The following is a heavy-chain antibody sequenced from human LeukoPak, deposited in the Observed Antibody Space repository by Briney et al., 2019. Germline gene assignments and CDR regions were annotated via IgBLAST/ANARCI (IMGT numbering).Heavy chain of an antibody. J-gene: IGHJ5*02. D-gene: IGHD2-2*01. CDR2: ISSNGGST. V-gene: IGHV3-64*01. Sequence: PGGSLRLSCAASGFTFSSYAMHWVRQAPGKGLEYVSAISSNGGSTYYANSVKGRFTISRDNSKNTLYLQMNSLRAEDTAVYYCAKEPRSPVVPAARGWFDPWGQGTLVTVSS. CDR3: AKEPRSPVVPAARGWFDP. CDR1: GFTFSSYA.